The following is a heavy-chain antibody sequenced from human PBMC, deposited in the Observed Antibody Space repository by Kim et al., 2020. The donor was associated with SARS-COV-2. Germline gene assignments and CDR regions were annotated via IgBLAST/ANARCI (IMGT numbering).Heavy chain of an antibody. Sequence: SVKVSCKASGGTFSSYAISWVRQAPGQGLEWMGGIIPIFGTANYAQKFQGRVTITADESTSTAYMELSSLRTEDTAMYYRASVVVPAAIPSRYGMDVWGQGTTVTVSS. J-gene: IGHJ6*02. CDR1: GGTFSSYA. CDR3: ASVVVPAAIPSRYGMDV. CDR2: IIPIFGTA. V-gene: IGHV1-69*13. D-gene: IGHD2-2*02.